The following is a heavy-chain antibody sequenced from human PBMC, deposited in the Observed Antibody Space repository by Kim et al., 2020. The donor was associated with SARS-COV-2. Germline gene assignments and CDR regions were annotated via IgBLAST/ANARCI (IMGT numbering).Heavy chain of an antibody. D-gene: IGHD3-3*01. CDR3: ARDHREWLQYTANWYFDL. V-gene: IGHV4-59*01. CDR1: GGSISSYY. J-gene: IGHJ2*01. Sequence: SETLSLTCTVSGGSISSYYWSWIRQPPGKGLELIGYIYYSGSTNYNPSLKSQVTISVDTSKNQFSLKLSSVTAADTAVYYCARDHREWLQYTANWYFDLWGRGTLVTVSS. CDR2: IYYSGST.